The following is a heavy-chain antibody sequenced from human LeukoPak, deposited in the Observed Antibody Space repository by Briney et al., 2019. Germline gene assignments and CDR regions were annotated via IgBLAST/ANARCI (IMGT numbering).Heavy chain of an antibody. D-gene: IGHD3-16*01. CDR3: ARGPILIDY. CDR1: GFPFSSYW. CDR2: IKQDGSKK. J-gene: IGHJ4*02. V-gene: IGHV3-7*03. Sequence: PGGSLRLSCVASGFPFSSYWMTWVRQAPGKGLEWVANIKQDGSKKSYVDSVKGRFTISRDNSKNTLYLQMNSLRAEDTAVYYCARGPILIDYWGQGTLVTVSS.